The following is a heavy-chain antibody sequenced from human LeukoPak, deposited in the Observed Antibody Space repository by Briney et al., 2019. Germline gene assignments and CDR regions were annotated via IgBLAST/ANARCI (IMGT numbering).Heavy chain of an antibody. V-gene: IGHV3-11*01. D-gene: IGHD2-15*01. CDR1: GFTFSDYY. CDR2: ISSSGSTI. J-gene: IGHJ3*02. CDR3: ATSQVAATGDAFDI. Sequence: GGSLRLSCAASGFTFSDYYMSWIRQAPGKGLEWVSYISSSGSTIYYADSVKGRFTISRDNAKNSLYLQMNSLRAEDTAVYHCATSQVAATGDAFDIWGQGTMVTVSS.